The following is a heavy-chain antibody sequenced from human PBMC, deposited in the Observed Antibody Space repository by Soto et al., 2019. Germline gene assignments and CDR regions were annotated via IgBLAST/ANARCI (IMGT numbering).Heavy chain of an antibody. Sequence: WGSLRLSCAASGFTFSSYAMSWVRQAPGKGLEWVSAISGSGGSTYYADSVKGRFTISRDNSKNTLYLQMNSLRAEDTAVYYCAKDGGSYRVGYYFDYWGQGTLVTVSS. CDR1: GFTFSSYA. V-gene: IGHV3-23*01. CDR2: ISGSGGST. D-gene: IGHD1-26*01. CDR3: AKDGGSYRVGYYFDY. J-gene: IGHJ4*02.